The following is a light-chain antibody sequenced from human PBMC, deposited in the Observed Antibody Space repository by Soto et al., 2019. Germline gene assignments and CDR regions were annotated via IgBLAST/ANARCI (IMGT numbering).Light chain of an antibody. CDR3: LRYNAFSQT. J-gene: IGKJ1*01. CDR1: QSMNDW. CDR2: GAS. Sequence: PSTLSASVGGRVTITCRASQSMNDWLAWYQQKPGKAPKVLIYGASSLQSGVPSRFSGSGSGTEFTLTIDSLQPDDVATYYCLRYNAFSQTFGQGTKWIS. V-gene: IGKV1-5*01.